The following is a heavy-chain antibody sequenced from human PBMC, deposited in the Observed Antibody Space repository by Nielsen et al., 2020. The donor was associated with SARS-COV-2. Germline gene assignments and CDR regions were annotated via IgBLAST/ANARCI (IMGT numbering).Heavy chain of an antibody. CDR3: ANSFAISTSALDY. CDR2: ISGSGGST. D-gene: IGHD3-3*01. Sequence: GGSLRLPCAASGFTFSSYAMSWVRQAPGKGLEWVSAISGSGGSTYYADSVKGRFTISRDNSKNTLYLQMNSLRAEDTAVYYCANSFAISTSALDYWGQGTLVTVSS. CDR1: GFTFSSYA. J-gene: IGHJ4*02. V-gene: IGHV3-23*01.